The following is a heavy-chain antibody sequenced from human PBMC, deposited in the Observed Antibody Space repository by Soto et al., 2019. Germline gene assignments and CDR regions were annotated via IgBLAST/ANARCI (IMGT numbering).Heavy chain of an antibody. D-gene: IGHD3-16*02. V-gene: IGHV3-74*01. CDR1: GFTFSSYW. CDR2: INPNGTTI. Sequence: LVESGGGLVQRGGSLRLSCAASGFTFSSYWMHWVRQAPGKGLEWVSRINPNGTTINYADSVKGRFTISRDNDRNSLYLQINSLRGEDTAVYYCATAGSYRLDAWGQGSLVTVSS. CDR3: ATAGSYRLDA. J-gene: IGHJ1*01.